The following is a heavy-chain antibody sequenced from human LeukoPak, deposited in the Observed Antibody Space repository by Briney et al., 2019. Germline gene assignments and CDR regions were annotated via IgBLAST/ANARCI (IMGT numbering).Heavy chain of an antibody. CDR3: ARVARRDIVVVPAAIVWFDP. D-gene: IGHD2-2*01. V-gene: IGHV1-2*02. J-gene: IGHJ5*02. Sequence: ASVKVSCKASGYTFTGYYMHWVRQAPGQGLEWMGWINPNSGGTNYAQKFHGRVTMTRDTSISTAYMELSRLRSDDTAVYYCARVARRDIVVVPAAIVWFDPWGQGTLVTVSS. CDR1: GYTFTGYY. CDR2: INPNSGGT.